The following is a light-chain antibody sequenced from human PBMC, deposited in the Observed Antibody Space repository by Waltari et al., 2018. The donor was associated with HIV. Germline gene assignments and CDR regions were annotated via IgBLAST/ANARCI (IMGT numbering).Light chain of an antibody. V-gene: IGLV3-25*03. J-gene: IGLJ3*02. CDR2: KDS. Sequence: SYELTQPPSVSVSPGQTARITCSGDALATQHPSWFQQKPGQAPVLFIYKDSERPSGIPARFSGSRSGTTVMLTISGVQAEDEADYYCQSVDSSRIWVFGGGTKLTVL. CDR1: ALATQH. CDR3: QSVDSSRIWV.